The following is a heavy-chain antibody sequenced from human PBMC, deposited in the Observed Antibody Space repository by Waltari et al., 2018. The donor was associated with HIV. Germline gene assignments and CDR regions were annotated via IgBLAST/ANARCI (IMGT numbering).Heavy chain of an antibody. J-gene: IGHJ4*01. CDR3: ARNSYGLDF. CDR1: GDSVSSDSAT. CDR2: TYHKSKWSA. V-gene: IGHV6-1*01. Sequence: QVYLEQSGPGLVQPSQTIRLTCVISGDSVSSDSATWEWIRQTPSRGLEWLGRTYHKSKWSADYAEFVRGRIHSTADTDNNQYSLYLSSVASEDTAVYFCARNSYGLDFWGQGTHVIVSS. D-gene: IGHD3-16*01.